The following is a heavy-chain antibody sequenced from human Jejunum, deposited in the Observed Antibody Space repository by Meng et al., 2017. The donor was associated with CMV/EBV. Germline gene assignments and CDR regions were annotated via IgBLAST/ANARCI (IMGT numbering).Heavy chain of an antibody. Sequence: YYWGWIRHPPGRGLEWIASIYYGGSTYYSPSLKSRVTISVDTSKNQFSLSLSSVTAADTAVYYCARDRVHFSDDYYYYGMDVWGLGTTVTVSS. J-gene: IGHJ6*02. D-gene: IGHD1-1*01. CDR2: IYYGGST. CDR1: YY. V-gene: IGHV4-39*07. CDR3: ARDRVHFSDDYYYYGMDV.